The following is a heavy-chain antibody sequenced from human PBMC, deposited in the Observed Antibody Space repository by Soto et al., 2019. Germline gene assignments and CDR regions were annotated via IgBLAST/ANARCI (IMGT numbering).Heavy chain of an antibody. CDR2: VSAGGDMT. CDR1: GFTFSSYA. D-gene: IGHD3-10*01. Sequence: DVQVLESGGDLVQPGGSLRLSCAASGFTFSSYAMSWVRQAPGKGLEWVSSVSAGGDMTYYSDSVEGRFTISRDNSNNALFLQMNSLRIEDTGLYYCARGDRGGSGSPASYYYSGLDVWGQGTTVTVS. V-gene: IGHV3-23*01. J-gene: IGHJ6*02. CDR3: ARGDRGGSGSPASYYYSGLDV.